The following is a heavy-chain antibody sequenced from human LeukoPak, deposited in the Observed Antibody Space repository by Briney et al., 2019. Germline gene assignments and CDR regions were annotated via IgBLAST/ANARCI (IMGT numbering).Heavy chain of an antibody. V-gene: IGHV4-59*01. CDR1: GGSISGYY. J-gene: IGHJ4*02. CDR2: ICYSGST. D-gene: IGHD2-21*02. CDR3: ARVAYCGGDCYSFDY. Sequence: SETLSLTCTVSGGSISGYYWSWIRQPPGKGLEWIAYICYSGSTNYNPSLKSRVTISVDTSKKQFSLKLSSVTAADTAVYYCARVAYCGGDCYSFDYWGQGTLVTVSS.